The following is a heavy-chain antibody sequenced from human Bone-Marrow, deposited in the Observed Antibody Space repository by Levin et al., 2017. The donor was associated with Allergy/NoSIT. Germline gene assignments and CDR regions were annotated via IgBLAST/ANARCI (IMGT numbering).Heavy chain of an antibody. CDR3: ARYNGYDFDY. V-gene: IGHV4-31*03. D-gene: IGHD5-12*01. CDR1: GDSISSGGYY. Sequence: SETLSLTCTVSGDSISSGGYYWSWIRQHPGKGLEWIVYIYYSGNTYYNPSLKGRLSISVVTSKNQFSLRLNSVTAADTAVYFCARYNGYDFDYWGQGTLVTVSS. J-gene: IGHJ4*02. CDR2: IYYSGNT.